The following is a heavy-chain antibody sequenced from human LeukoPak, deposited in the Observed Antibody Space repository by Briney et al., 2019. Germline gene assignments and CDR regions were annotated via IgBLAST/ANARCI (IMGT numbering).Heavy chain of an antibody. D-gene: IGHD3-22*01. V-gene: IGHV3-15*01. J-gene: IGHJ4*02. Sequence: GGSLRLSGAAAAFTFSNAWMSWLRQAPGQGLEWVGRIKRKTDGGTTDYAAPVKGRFAISRDDSKNTLYLQMNSLKTEDTAVYYCTTGVIRDLAYWGQGTLVTVSS. CDR2: IKRKTDGGTT. CDR1: AFTFSNAW. CDR3: TTGVIRDLAY.